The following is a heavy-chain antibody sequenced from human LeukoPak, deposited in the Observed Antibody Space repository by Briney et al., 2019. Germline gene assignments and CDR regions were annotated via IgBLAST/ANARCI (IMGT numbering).Heavy chain of an antibody. D-gene: IGHD5-12*01. CDR2: IYSGGST. V-gene: IGHV3-66*01. Sequence: GGSLRLSCAASEFSVGSNHMAWVRQAPGKGLEWVSLIYSGGSTYYADSVKGRFTISRDNSKNTLYLQMNTLRDDDTAVYYCARGPSGYHNPGGQGTLVTVSS. CDR1: EFSVGSNH. J-gene: IGHJ4*02. CDR3: ARGPSGYHNP.